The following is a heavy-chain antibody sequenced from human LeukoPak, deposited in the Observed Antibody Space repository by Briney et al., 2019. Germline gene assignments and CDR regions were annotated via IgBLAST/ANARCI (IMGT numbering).Heavy chain of an antibody. J-gene: IGHJ4*02. CDR3: AKGVAVADFLYWDS. D-gene: IGHD6-19*01. CDR2: NWDGDTT. CDR1: GFSFGDYA. V-gene: IGHV3-43D*03. Sequence: GGSLRLSCSASGFSFGDYAMHWVRQPPGKGLEWVSLNWDGDTTYYGDSVKGRFTISGDNTKNSVYLQMDSLRPEDTALYYCAKGVAVADFLYWDSWGQGTLVTVSS.